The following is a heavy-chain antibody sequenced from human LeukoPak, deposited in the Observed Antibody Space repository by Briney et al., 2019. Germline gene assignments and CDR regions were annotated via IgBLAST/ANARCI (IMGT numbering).Heavy chain of an antibody. J-gene: IGHJ4*02. V-gene: IGHV4-59*08. CDR1: GDSISSHY. D-gene: IGHD6-19*01. CDR2: IHYSGIT. Sequence: SETLSLTCTVSGDSISSHYWSWIRQPPGKGLEWIGYIHYSGITNYNPSLQSRITMSRDTSKKQFSLKLTSVTAADTAMYYCASGAGWLIDYWGQGTLVSVSS. CDR3: ASGAGWLIDY.